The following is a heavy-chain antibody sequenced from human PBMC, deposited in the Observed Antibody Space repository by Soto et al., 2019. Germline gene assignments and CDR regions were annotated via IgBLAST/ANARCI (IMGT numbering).Heavy chain of an antibody. CDR3: ARGRRLRTSDAFDI. J-gene: IGHJ3*02. CDR1: GFPFSSYA. D-gene: IGHD5-12*01. V-gene: IGHV3-30-3*01. Sequence: GGSLILSCAAAGFPFSSYAMHWVCSAPGKGLEWVAVISYDGSNKYYADSVKGRFTISRDNSKNTLYLQMNSLRAEDTAVYYCARGRRLRTSDAFDIWGQGTMVTVSS. CDR2: ISYDGSNK.